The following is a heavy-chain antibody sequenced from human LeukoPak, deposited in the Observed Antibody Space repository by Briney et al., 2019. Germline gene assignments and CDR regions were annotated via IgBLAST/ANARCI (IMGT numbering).Heavy chain of an antibody. CDR3: ARGILYNWFDP. V-gene: IGHV4-59*01. J-gene: IGHJ5*02. Sequence: SETLSLTCTVSGDSIRGYFWSWIRQPPGKGLEWIGYIYYSGSTNYNPSLKSRVTISVDTSKNQFSLKLSSVTAADTAVYYCARGILYNWFDPWGQGTLVTVSS. D-gene: IGHD3-10*01. CDR2: IYYSGST. CDR1: GDSIRGYF.